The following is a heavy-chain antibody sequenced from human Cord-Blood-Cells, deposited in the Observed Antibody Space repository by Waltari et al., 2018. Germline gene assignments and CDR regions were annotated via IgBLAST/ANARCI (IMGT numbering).Heavy chain of an antibody. CDR3: ARSEEEYGDAFDI. Sequence: EVQLVESGGGLVQPGGSLRRSCAASGFTFSSYWMSWVRKAPGKGLEWVANIKQDGSEKYYVDSVKGRFTISRDNAKNSLYLQMNSLRAEDTAVYYCARSEEEYGDAFDIWGQGTMVTVSS. J-gene: IGHJ3*02. D-gene: IGHD4-17*01. V-gene: IGHV3-7*01. CDR2: IKQDGSEK. CDR1: GFTFSSYW.